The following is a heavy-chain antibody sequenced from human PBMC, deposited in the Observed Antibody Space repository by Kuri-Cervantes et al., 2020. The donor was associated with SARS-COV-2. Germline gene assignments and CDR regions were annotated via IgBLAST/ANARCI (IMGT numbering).Heavy chain of an antibody. D-gene: IGHD6-19*01. CDR3: ARVSGWRAVAGTTGLVY. J-gene: IGHJ4*02. CDR1: GGTFSSYA. V-gene: IGHV1-69*13. Sequence: SVKDSCKASGGTFSSYAISWVRQAPGRGLEWMGGIIPIFGTANYAQKFQGRVTITADESTSTAYMELSSLRSEDTAVYYCARVSGWRAVAGTTGLVYWGQGTLVTVSS. CDR2: IIPIFGTA.